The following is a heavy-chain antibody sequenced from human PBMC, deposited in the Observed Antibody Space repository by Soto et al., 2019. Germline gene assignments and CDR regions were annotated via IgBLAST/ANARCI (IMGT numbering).Heavy chain of an antibody. V-gene: IGHV1-8*01. Sequence: QGQLVQSGAEVKNPGASVKVSCKASGYTFTKYDFVWVRQATGQGLEWMGWMNPNSGNTGYAQKFQGRVTMTRDTSISTAYMELSSLTSEDTAVYYCAAPTTVVTPDAFDIWGQGTMVTVSS. J-gene: IGHJ3*02. CDR3: AAPTTVVTPDAFDI. D-gene: IGHD4-17*01. CDR2: MNPNSGNT. CDR1: GYTFTKYD.